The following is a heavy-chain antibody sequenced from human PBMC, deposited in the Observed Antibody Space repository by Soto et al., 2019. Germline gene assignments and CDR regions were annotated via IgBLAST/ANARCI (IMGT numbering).Heavy chain of an antibody. V-gene: IGHV4-34*01. J-gene: IGHJ4*02. CDR2: INHSGST. Sequence: QEQLQQWGAGLLKPSETLSLTCAVYGGSFSGYYWSWIRQPPGKGLEWIGEINHSGSTNYNPSLKSRVTISVDTSKNQFSLKLSSVTAADTAVYYCARGGQLVQFDYWGQGTLVTVSS. CDR3: ARGGQLVQFDY. CDR1: GGSFSGYY. D-gene: IGHD6-6*01.